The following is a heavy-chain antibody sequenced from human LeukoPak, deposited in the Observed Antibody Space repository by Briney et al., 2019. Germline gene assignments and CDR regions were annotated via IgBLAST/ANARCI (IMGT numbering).Heavy chain of an antibody. D-gene: IGHD4-17*01. Sequence: GGSLRLSCAASGFTFSSYSMNWVRQAPGKGLEWVSSISSSGSYIYYADSVKGRFTISRDNAKNSLYLQMNSLKTEDTAVYYCARGYGDPEYAFDIWGQGTMVTVSS. CDR2: ISSSGSYI. CDR3: ARGYGDPEYAFDI. V-gene: IGHV3-21*04. CDR1: GFTFSSYS. J-gene: IGHJ3*02.